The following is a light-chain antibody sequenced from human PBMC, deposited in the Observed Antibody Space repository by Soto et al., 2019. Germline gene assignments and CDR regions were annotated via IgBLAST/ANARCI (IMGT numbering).Light chain of an antibody. J-gene: IGLJ1*01. Sequence: QSALTQPPSASGTPGQRVTISCSGSSSNIGTNTVNWYLQLPGTAPKLLIYNNDQRPSGVPERFSGSKSGTSASLAISGLQSEDEANYYCAAWDHSLNGFYVFGSGTKVTVL. CDR2: NND. CDR3: AAWDHSLNGFYV. CDR1: SSNIGTNT. V-gene: IGLV1-44*01.